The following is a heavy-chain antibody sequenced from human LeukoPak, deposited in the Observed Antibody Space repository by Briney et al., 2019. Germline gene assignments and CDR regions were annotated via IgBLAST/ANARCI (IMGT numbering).Heavy chain of an antibody. CDR2: INSDGSST. V-gene: IGHV3-74*01. J-gene: IGHJ4*02. CDR3: ARALYGSGNYYYPGDY. CDR1: GFTFSSYW. Sequence: GGSLRLSCAASGFTFSSYWMHWVRQAPGKGLVWVSRINSDGSSTTYADSVKGRFTISRDNAKNTLYLQMNSLRAEDTAMYYCARALYGSGNYYYPGDYWGQGIPVTVSS. D-gene: IGHD3-10*01.